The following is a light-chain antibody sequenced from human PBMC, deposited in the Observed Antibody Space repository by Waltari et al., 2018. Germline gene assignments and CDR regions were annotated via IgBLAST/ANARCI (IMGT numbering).Light chain of an antibody. V-gene: IGLV1-44*01. Sequence: QSVLIQPPSESGTPGQRVTISCSGSSSNIGRNIVNGYQHLPGTAPKVVMHSNNQRPSGGPDLFSGAKSGTSASLAISGLQSEDEADYYCEAWDDSLNVVVFGGGTKLTVL. CDR2: SNN. CDR3: EAWDDSLNVVV. J-gene: IGLJ2*01. CDR1: SSNIGRNI.